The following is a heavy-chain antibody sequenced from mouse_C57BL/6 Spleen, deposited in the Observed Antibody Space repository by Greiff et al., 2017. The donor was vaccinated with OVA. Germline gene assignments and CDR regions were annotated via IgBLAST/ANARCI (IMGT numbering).Heavy chain of an antibody. Sequence: EVKLQQSGAELVRPGASVKLSCTASGFNIKDDYMHWVKQRPEQGLEWIGWIDPENGDTDYASKFQGKATITAATSSNTAYLQLSSLTSEDTAVYYCTTPYDYDGAWFAYWGQGTLVTVSA. CDR1: GFNIKDDY. V-gene: IGHV14-4*01. CDR3: TTPYDYDGAWFAY. CDR2: IDPENGDT. D-gene: IGHD2-4*01. J-gene: IGHJ3*01.